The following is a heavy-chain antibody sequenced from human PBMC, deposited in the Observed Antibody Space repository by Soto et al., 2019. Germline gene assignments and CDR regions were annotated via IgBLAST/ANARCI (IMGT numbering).Heavy chain of an antibody. CDR3: ARDGRSSGWHTAYYYYGMDV. CDR2: IWYDGSNK. D-gene: IGHD6-19*01. CDR1: GFTFSSYG. J-gene: IGHJ6*02. V-gene: IGHV3-33*01. Sequence: GGSLRLSCAASGFTFSSYGMHWVRQAPGKGLEWVAVIWYDGSNKYYADSVKGRFTLSRDNSKNTLYLQMNSLRAEDTAVYYCARDGRSSGWHTAYYYYGMDVWGQGTTVTVSS.